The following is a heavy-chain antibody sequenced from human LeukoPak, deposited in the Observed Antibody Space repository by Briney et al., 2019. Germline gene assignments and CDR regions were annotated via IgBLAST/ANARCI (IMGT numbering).Heavy chain of an antibody. CDR2: IYYSGST. CDR1: GGSFSGYY. J-gene: IGHJ6*02. D-gene: IGHD3-22*01. V-gene: IGHV4-34*01. Sequence: PSETLSLTCAVYGGSFSGYYWGWIRQPPGKGLEWIGSIYYSGSTYYNPSLKSRVTISVDTSKNQFSLKLSSVTAADTAVYYCARGNYDSSGLNPMDVWGQGTTVTVSS. CDR3: ARGNYDSSGLNPMDV.